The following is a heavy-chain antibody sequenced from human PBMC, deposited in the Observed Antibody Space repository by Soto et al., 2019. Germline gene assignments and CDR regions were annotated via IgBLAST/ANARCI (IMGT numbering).Heavy chain of an antibody. CDR2: ISSVYDT. V-gene: IGHV3-23*01. CDR1: GFTFSSYA. Sequence: EVQLLESGGNLVQPGESLRLSCAASGFTFSSYAMSWVRQAPGKGLEWVSHISSVYDTYYADSVKGRFTISRDNSKNTLYRQMNGLRAEDTAVYFCTKTYRDTAYATGLLAAFDVWGQGTMVTVSS. D-gene: IGHD2-2*01. CDR3: TKTYRDTAYATGLLAAFDV. J-gene: IGHJ3*01.